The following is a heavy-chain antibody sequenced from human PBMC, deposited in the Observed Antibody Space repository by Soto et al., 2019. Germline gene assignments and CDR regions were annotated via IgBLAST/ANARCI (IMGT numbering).Heavy chain of an antibody. CDR2: INPATGAA. D-gene: IGHD3-3*01. CDR1: GYPVTAYY. Sequence: QLHLVQSGAVVKKPGASVTVSCSASGYPVTAYYMHWVRQAPGRGLEWMGGINPATGAAKYTQTFPGRGHITRDPSTSTVFMELSGLTSEDTAVFYWAGGGGVGVAGSAAFDMWGQGTLVTVSS. CDR3: AGGGGVGVAGSAAFDM. V-gene: IGHV1-2*02. J-gene: IGHJ3*02.